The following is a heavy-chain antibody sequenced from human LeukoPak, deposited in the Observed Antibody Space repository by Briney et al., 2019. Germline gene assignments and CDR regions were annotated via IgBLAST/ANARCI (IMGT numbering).Heavy chain of an antibody. CDR1: GFTFSSYE. D-gene: IGHD2-21*02. V-gene: IGHV3-48*03. Sequence: PGGSLRLSCAASGFTFSSYEMNWVRQAPGKGLEWVSYISSSGSTTHYADSVKGRFTISRDNAKNSLYLQMNSLRAEDTAVYYCAPTGKVTVGIGYWGQGTLVTVSS. J-gene: IGHJ4*02. CDR2: ISSSGSTT. CDR3: APTGKVTVGIGY.